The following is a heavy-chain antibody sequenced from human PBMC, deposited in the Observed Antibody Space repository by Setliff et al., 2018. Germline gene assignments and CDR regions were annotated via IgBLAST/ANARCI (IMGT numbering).Heavy chain of an antibody. CDR1: GFTFSSYS. V-gene: IGHV3-48*04. CDR3: IDGRNRACVVY. D-gene: IGHD4-4*01. J-gene: IGHJ4*02. Sequence: PGGSLRLSCAASGFTFSSYSMNWVRQAPGKGLEWVSYISSSSSTIYYADSVKGRFTISRDNAKNSLYLQMDSLRVEDTAVYYCIDGRNRACVVYWGQGTLVTVSS. CDR2: ISSSSSTI.